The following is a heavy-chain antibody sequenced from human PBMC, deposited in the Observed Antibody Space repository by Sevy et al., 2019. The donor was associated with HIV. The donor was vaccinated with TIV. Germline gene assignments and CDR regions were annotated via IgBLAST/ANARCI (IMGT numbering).Heavy chain of an antibody. Sequence: GGSLRLSCAASGFTVSNNYMSWVRQAPGKGLDWVSLIYSGGGTDYADSVKGRFTISRDSSKNTLYLQMNSLRTEDTAVYYCARDGGYRLDWGQGTLVTVSS. D-gene: IGHD2-2*01. CDR1: GFTVSNNY. J-gene: IGHJ4*02. CDR3: ARDGGYRLD. V-gene: IGHV3-66*02. CDR2: IYSGGGT.